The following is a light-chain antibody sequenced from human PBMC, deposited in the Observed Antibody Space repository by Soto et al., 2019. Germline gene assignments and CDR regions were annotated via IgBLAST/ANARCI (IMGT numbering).Light chain of an antibody. Sequence: DIQMTQSPSTLSASVGDRVTITCRASQSISSWLAWYQQKPGRAPKLLIYDASSLESGDPPRFSVSGSRSEFTLPISSLQPDDFATYYCQQYNSYSWRFGQGTKVEIK. CDR2: DAS. CDR3: QQYNSYSWR. CDR1: QSISSW. V-gene: IGKV1-5*01. J-gene: IGKJ1*01.